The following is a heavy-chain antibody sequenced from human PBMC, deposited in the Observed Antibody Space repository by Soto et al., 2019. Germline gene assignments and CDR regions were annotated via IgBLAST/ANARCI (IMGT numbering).Heavy chain of an antibody. CDR1: GGSISSYY. CDR2: IYYSGST. D-gene: IGHD3-9*01. CDR3: ARLSVDYDILTGYLRWFDP. Sequence: SETLSLTCTVSGGSISSYYWSWIRQPPGKGLEWIRYIYYSGSTNYNPSLKSRVTISVDTSKNQFSLKLSSVTAADTAVYYCARLSVDYDILTGYLRWFDPWGQGTLVTVSS. J-gene: IGHJ5*02. V-gene: IGHV4-59*08.